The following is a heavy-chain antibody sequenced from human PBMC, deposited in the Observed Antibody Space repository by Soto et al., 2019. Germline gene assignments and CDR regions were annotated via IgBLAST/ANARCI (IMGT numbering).Heavy chain of an antibody. CDR1: GYTFTSYT. CDR3: ARDLSRNIVVVVAATGWFDP. CDR2: IIPTLGIA. V-gene: IGHV1-69*04. D-gene: IGHD2-15*01. J-gene: IGHJ5*02. Sequence: GASVKVSCKASGYTFTSYTISWVRQAPGQGLEWMGRIIPTLGIANYAQKFQGRVTITADKSTSTAYMELSSLRSEDTAVYYCARDLSRNIVVVVAATGWFDPWGQGTLVTVSS.